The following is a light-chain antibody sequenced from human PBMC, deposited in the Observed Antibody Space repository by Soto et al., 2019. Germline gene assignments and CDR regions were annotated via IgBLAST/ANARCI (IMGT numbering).Light chain of an antibody. Sequence: QSVLTQPPSASGTPGQRVTISCSGSTSNIGINTVSWYQQLPGTAPKLLIYSNTQRPSGVPDRFSGSKSGTSASLAISGLRSEDEADYYCAAWDDSLSGVVFGGGTKLTVL. CDR3: AAWDDSLSGVV. V-gene: IGLV1-44*01. J-gene: IGLJ2*01. CDR1: TSNIGINT. CDR2: SNT.